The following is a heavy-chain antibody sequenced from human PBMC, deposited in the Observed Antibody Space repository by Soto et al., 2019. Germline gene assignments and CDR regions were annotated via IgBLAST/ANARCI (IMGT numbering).Heavy chain of an antibody. D-gene: IGHD2-21*02. CDR3: ARGVGTAWPHDS. V-gene: IGHV4-31*11. J-gene: IGHJ4*02. Sequence: QLQESGPGLVKPSQTLSLTCAVSGGSISSGDYYWNWIRQHPGKGLEWIGYTYHSGSTSYNPSLKSRITLPVDTSKNQFSLKLTSVTAADTAVYYCARGVGTAWPHDSWGQGALVTVSS. CDR1: GGSISSGDYY. CDR2: TYHSGST.